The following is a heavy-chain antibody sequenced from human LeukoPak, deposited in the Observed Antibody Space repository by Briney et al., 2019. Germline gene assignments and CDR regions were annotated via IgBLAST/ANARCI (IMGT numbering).Heavy chain of an antibody. CDR1: GFTFSDHY. J-gene: IGHJ4*02. CDR2: TRNKANSYTT. CDR3: ARDRGYDPHLLGY. D-gene: IGHD5-12*01. Sequence: GGSLRLSCAASGFTFSDHYMDWVRQAPGKGLEWVGRTRNKANSYTTEYAASVKGRFTISRDDSKNSLYLQMNSLKTEDTAVYYCARDRGYDPHLLGYWGQGTLVTVSS. V-gene: IGHV3-72*01.